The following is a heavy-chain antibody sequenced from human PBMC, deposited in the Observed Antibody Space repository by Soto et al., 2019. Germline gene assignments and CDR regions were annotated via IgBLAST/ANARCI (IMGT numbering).Heavy chain of an antibody. D-gene: IGHD2-15*01. V-gene: IGHV3-30-3*01. CDR3: ARDLSHCSGGTCYSPNGLDV. Sequence: GGSLRLSCAASGFTFSSYAMHWVRQAPGKGLEWVAIISYDGSNKFYADSVKGRFTISRDNSKNTLYLQMNSLRTEDTAVYYCARDLSHCSGGTCYSPNGLDVWGQGTTVTVSS. J-gene: IGHJ6*02. CDR1: GFTFSSYA. CDR2: ISYDGSNK.